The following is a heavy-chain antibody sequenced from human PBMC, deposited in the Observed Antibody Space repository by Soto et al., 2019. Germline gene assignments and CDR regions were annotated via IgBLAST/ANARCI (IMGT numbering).Heavy chain of an antibody. D-gene: IGHD3-9*01. CDR1: GFTFTSSA. J-gene: IGHJ5*02. Sequence: SVKVSCKVSGFTFTSSAVQWVRQARGKRREGIGWIVVGSGNKNYAQKFQERVNITRDMSTSTAYMELSSLRSADTAVYYCAAASSPRYYDILPAWFVPWGQGTLVPVSS. CDR2: IVVGSGNK. V-gene: IGHV1-58*01. CDR3: AAASSPRYYDILPAWFVP.